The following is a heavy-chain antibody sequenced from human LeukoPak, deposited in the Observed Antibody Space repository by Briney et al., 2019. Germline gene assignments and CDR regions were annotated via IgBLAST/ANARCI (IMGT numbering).Heavy chain of an antibody. CDR1: GFTFNDYY. D-gene: IGHD6-19*01. CDR2: ISSRSSFT. CDR3: ARDGQYSSGWYKGDMDV. J-gene: IGHJ6*04. V-gene: IGHV3-11*06. Sequence: GGSLRLSCAASGFTFNDYYMSWIRQAPGKGLEWVSYISSRSSFTNYADSVKGRFTISRDNDKNSLYLQMNSLRAEDTAVYYCARDGQYSSGWYKGDMDVWGKGTTVTVSS.